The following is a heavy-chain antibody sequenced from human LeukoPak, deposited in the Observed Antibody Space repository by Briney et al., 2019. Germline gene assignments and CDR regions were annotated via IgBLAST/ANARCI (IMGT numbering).Heavy chain of an antibody. CDR2: ISGSGSTI. CDR3: ASEDYYGSGSYGGY. D-gene: IGHD3-10*01. V-gene: IGHV3-23*01. CDR1: GFTFSSYA. Sequence: GGSLRLSCAASGFTFSSYAMSWVRQAPGKGLEWVSAISGSGSTIYYADSVKGRFTISRDNAKNSLYLQMNSLRAEDTAVYYYASEDYYGSGSYGGYWGQGTLVTVSS. J-gene: IGHJ4*02.